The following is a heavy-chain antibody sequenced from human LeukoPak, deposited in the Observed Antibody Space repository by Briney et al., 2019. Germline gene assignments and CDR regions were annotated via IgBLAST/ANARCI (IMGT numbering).Heavy chain of an antibody. Sequence: GGSLRLSCAASGFTFSSNYMSWVRQAPGKGLEWVSVIYSGGSTYYADSVTGRFTISRDNSKNTLYLQMNSLRAEDTAVYYCARSIAARPGITLDYWGQGTLVTVSS. CDR1: GFTFSSNY. CDR3: ARSIAARPGITLDY. V-gene: IGHV3-53*01. CDR2: IYSGGST. J-gene: IGHJ4*02. D-gene: IGHD6-6*01.